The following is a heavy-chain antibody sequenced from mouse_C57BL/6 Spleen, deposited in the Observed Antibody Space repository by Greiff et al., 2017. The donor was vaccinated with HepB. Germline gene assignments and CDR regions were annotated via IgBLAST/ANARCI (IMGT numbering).Heavy chain of an antibody. CDR3: ARYYYGPFDY. D-gene: IGHD1-1*01. CDR2: IHPNSGST. J-gene: IGHJ2*01. CDR1: GYTFTSYW. V-gene: IGHV1-64*01. Sequence: QVQLQQPGAELVKPGASVKLSCKASGYTFTSYWMHWVQQRPGQGLEWIGMIHPNSGSTNYNEKFKSKATLTVDKSTSTAYLQLSSLTSEDSAVYYCARYYYGPFDYWGQGTTLTVSS.